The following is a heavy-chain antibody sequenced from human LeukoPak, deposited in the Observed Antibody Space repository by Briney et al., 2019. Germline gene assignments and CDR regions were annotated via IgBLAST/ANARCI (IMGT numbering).Heavy chain of an antibody. V-gene: IGHV3-21*01. CDR2: ISSSSSYI. J-gene: IGHJ4*02. CDR1: GFTFSSYS. Sequence: PGGSLRLSCAASGFTFSSYSMTWVRQAPGKGLEWVSSISSSSSYIYYADSVKGRFTISRDNAKNSLYLQMNSLRAEDTAVYYCARSGSYYYYFDYWGQGTLVTVSS. CDR3: ARSGSYYYYFDY. D-gene: IGHD1-26*01.